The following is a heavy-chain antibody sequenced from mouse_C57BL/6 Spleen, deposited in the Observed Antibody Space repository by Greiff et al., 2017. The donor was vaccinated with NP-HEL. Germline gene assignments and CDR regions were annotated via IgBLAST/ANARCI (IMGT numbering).Heavy chain of an antibody. CDR1: GFTFSDYY. D-gene: IGHD2-2*01. CDR2: INYDGSST. V-gene: IGHV5-16*01. J-gene: IGHJ4*01. CDR3: ARDWGYYGYDEGYAMDY. Sequence: EVKVVESEGGLVQPGSSMKLSCTASGFTFSDYYMAWVRQVPEKGLEWVANINYDGSSTYYLDSLKSRFIISRDNAKNILYLQMSSLKSEDTATYYCARDWGYYGYDEGYAMDYWGQGTSVTVSS.